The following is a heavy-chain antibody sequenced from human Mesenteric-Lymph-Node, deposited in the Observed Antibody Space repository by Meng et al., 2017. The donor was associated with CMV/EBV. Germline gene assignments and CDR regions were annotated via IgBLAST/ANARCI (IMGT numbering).Heavy chain of an antibody. CDR1: GLPFSSYW. V-gene: IGHV3-74*01. CDR3: ARGWNDLLGY. Sequence: LYCAASGLPFSSYWMHWVRQAPGKGLVWVSRINSDGSSTSYADSVKGRFTISRDNAKNTLYLQMNSLRAEDTAVYYCARGWNDLLGYWGQGTLVTVSS. J-gene: IGHJ4*02. CDR2: INSDGSST. D-gene: IGHD1-1*01.